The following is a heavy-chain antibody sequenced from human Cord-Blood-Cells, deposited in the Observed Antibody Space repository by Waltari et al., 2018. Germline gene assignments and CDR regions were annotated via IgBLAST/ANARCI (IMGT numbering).Heavy chain of an antibody. J-gene: IGHJ5*02. CDR3: ARHSVEQNWFDP. CDR2: IYYSGST. Sequence: QVQLQESGPGLVKPSETLSLTCTVPGGPISSYSWRWIRQPPGKGLEWIGYIYYSGSTNYNPSLKSRVTISVDTSKNQFSLKLSSVTAADTAVYYCARHSVEQNWFDPWGQGTLVTVSS. CDR1: GGPISSYS. V-gene: IGHV4-59*08.